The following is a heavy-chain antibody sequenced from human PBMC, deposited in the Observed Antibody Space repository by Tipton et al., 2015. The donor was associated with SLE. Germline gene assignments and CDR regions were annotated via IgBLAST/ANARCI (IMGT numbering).Heavy chain of an antibody. CDR2: IYYSGST. J-gene: IGHJ6*02. V-gene: IGHV4-31*03. CDR3: AGLYSSSWLPFGYYYYGMYV. Sequence: TLSLTCTVSGGSISSGGYYWSWIRQHPGKGLEWIGYIYYSGSTYYNPSLKSRLTISLDTSKNQFSLKLSSVTAADTAVYYCAGLYSSSWLPFGYYYYGMYVWGQGTTVTVSS. D-gene: IGHD6-13*01. CDR1: GGSISSGGYY.